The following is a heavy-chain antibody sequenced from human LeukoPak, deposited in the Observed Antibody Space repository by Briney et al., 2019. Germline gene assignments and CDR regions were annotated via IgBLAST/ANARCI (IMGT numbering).Heavy chain of an antibody. D-gene: IGHD6-13*01. Sequence: PSETLSLTCTVSGGSISSYYWSWIRQPAGKGLEWIGRIYTSGSTNYNPSLKSRVTMSVDTTKNQFSLKLSSVTAADTAVYYCARDRRTGYSSSLDAFDIWGQGTMVTVSS. CDR1: GGSISSYY. V-gene: IGHV4-4*07. CDR3: ARDRRTGYSSSLDAFDI. CDR2: IYTSGST. J-gene: IGHJ3*02.